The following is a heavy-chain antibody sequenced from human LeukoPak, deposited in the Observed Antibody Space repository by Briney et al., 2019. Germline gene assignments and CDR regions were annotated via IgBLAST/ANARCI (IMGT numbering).Heavy chain of an antibody. CDR3: ARVRYDSSGYYLFDY. CDR2: IYTSGST. D-gene: IGHD3-22*01. CDR1: GGSISSGSYY. J-gene: IGHJ4*02. Sequence: PSQTLSLTCTVSGGSISSGSYYWSWIRQPAGKGLEWIGRIYTSGSTNYNPSLKSRVTISVDTSKNQFSLKLSSVTAVDTAVYYSARVRYDSSGYYLFDYWGQGTLVTVSS. V-gene: IGHV4-61*02.